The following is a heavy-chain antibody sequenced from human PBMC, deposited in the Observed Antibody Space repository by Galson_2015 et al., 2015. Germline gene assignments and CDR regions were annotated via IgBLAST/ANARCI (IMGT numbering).Heavy chain of an antibody. J-gene: IGHJ4*02. CDR1: EFTFGSYY. D-gene: IGHD3-3*01. CDR3: ARQILDYDFWSGYYPTNFDY. Sequence: SLRLSCAASEFTFGSYYMSWVRQAPGTGLEWVSSISSTTTYIYYADSVKGRFTISRDNAKNSLYLQMNSLGAEDTAVYYCARQILDYDFWSGYYPTNFDYWGQGTLVTVSS. V-gene: IGHV3-21*01. CDR2: ISSTTTYI.